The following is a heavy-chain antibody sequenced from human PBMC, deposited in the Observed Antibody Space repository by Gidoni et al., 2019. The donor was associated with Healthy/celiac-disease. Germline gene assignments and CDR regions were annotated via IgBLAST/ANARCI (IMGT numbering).Heavy chain of an antibody. CDR1: GYTFTGYY. D-gene: IGHD6-13*01. CDR3: AREEGAYSSSWSFDY. V-gene: IGHV1-2*02. CDR2: INPNRGGT. J-gene: IGHJ4*02. Sequence: QVQLVQSGAEVKKPGASVKVSCKASGYTFTGYYMHWVRQAPGQGLEWMGWINPNRGGTNYAQKFQGRVTMTRDTSISTAYMELSRLRSDDTAVYYCAREEGAYSSSWSFDYWGQGTLVTVSS.